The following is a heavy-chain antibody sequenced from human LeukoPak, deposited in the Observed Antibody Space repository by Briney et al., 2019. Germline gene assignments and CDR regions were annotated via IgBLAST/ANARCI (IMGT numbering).Heavy chain of an antibody. V-gene: IGHV3-48*01. J-gene: IGHJ3*02. CDR2: ISGSSSTIYISSSSSTT. CDR3: AKDFSRMVRGPYDAFDI. CDR1: GFTFSSYS. Sequence: GGSLRLSCAASGFTFSSYSMNWVRQAPGKGLEWVSYISGSSSTIYISSSSSTTYYADSVKGRFTISRDHSKNTLYLQMNSLRAEDTAVYYCAKDFSRMVRGPYDAFDIWGQGTMVTVSS. D-gene: IGHD3-10*01.